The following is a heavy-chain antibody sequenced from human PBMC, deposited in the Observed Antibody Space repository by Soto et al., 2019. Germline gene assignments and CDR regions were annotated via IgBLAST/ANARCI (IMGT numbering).Heavy chain of an antibody. CDR2: ISAYNGNT. Sequence: GVSVKVSCKASGYTFTSYGISWVRQAPGQGLEWMGWISAYNGNTNYAQKLQGRVTMTTDTSTSTAYMELRSLRSDDTAVYYCARVPRTIFGVVIIDFDYWGQGTLVTVSS. V-gene: IGHV1-18*01. J-gene: IGHJ4*02. CDR3: ARVPRTIFGVVIIDFDY. D-gene: IGHD3-3*01. CDR1: GYTFTSYG.